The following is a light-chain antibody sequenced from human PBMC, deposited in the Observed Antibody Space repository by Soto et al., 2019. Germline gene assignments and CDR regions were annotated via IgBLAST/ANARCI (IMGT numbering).Light chain of an antibody. CDR1: QSISSW. Sequence: DIQMTQSPSTLSASVGDRVTITCRASQSISSWLAWYQQKPGKAPKLLISDASTLESGVPSRFSGSGSGTDFTLTISSLQPDDVATYSGHQYSSYYTFGQGTKLEIK. CDR3: HQYSSYYT. V-gene: IGKV1-5*01. J-gene: IGKJ2*01. CDR2: DAS.